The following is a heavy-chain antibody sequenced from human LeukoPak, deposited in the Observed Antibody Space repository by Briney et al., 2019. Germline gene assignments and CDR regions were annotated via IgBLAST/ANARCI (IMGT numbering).Heavy chain of an antibody. D-gene: IGHD2-15*01. CDR1: GGSISSYY. Sequence: SETLSLTCTVSGGSISSYYWSWIRQPPGKGLEWIGYIYYSGSTNYNPSLKSRVTISVDTSKNQFSLKLSSVTAADTAVYYCARQYCSAGSCYWFDPWGQGTQVTVSS. J-gene: IGHJ5*02. CDR2: IYYSGST. V-gene: IGHV4-59*08. CDR3: ARQYCSAGSCYWFDP.